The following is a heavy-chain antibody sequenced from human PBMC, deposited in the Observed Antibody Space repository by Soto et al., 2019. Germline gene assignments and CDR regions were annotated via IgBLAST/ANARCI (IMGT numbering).Heavy chain of an antibody. Sequence: QVQLQESGPGLVKPSQTLSLTCTVSDGSISSGGYYWSCIRQHPGKGLEWIGYINYSGSTYYNPSLRSRDTISVDTTKNQFCLKVRSVTAADTAVYYGASVTGYSCSWSRKPCDYWGQGTLATVSS. CDR3: ASVTGYSCSWSRKPCDY. V-gene: IGHV4-31*03. CDR2: INYSGST. D-gene: IGHD6-13*01. J-gene: IGHJ4*02. CDR1: DGSISSGGYY.